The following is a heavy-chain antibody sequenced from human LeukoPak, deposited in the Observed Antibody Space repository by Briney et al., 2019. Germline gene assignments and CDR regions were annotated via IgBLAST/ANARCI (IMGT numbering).Heavy chain of an antibody. CDR1: GYTFTSYG. V-gene: IGHV1-18*01. CDR3: ARDHSGSYSSYYYYMDV. D-gene: IGHD1-26*01. J-gene: IGHJ6*03. CDR2: DSVYNNKT. Sequence: ASVKVSCKASGYTFTSYGISWVRQAPGQGLEWMGCDSVYNNKTNYAQKFQGRLTMSTDTSTSTAYMELRSLRSDDTAIHYCARDHSGSYSSYYYYMDVWGRGTTVTVSS.